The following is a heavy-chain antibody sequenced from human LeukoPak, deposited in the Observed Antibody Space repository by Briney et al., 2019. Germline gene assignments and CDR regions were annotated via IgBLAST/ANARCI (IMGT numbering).Heavy chain of an antibody. J-gene: IGHJ4*02. D-gene: IGHD5-18*01. CDR1: GGSISSGDYY. CDR2: IYYSGST. V-gene: IGHV4-30-4*08. Sequence: PSETLSLTCTVSGGSISSGDYYWSWIRQPPGKGLEWIGYIYYSGSTYYNPSLKSRVTISVDTSKNQFSLKLSSVTAADTVVYYCARDGGQLWSYFDYWGQGTLVTVSS. CDR3: ARDGGQLWSYFDY.